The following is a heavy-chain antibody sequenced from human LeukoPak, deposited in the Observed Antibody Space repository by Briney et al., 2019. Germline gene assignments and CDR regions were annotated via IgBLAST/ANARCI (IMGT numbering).Heavy chain of an antibody. D-gene: IGHD3-16*02. CDR1: GFTFSSYW. Sequence: GGSLRLSCAASGFTFSSYWMSWVRQAPGKGLEWVANIKQDGSEKYYVDSVKGRFTISRDNAKNSLYLQMNSLRAEDTAVYYCARRRGGYYDYVWGSYRYPDAFDIWGQGTMVTVSS. CDR2: IKQDGSEK. V-gene: IGHV3-7*01. J-gene: IGHJ3*02. CDR3: ARRRGGYYDYVWGSYRYPDAFDI.